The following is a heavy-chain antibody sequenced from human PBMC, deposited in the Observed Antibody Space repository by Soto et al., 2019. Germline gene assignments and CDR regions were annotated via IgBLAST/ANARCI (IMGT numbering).Heavy chain of an antibody. Sequence: QVQLQESGPGLVKPSETLSLTCTVSGGSISSYYWSWIRQPPGKGLEWIGYIYYSGSTNYNPSLKSRVTISVDTSKNQFSLRLSSVTAADTAVYYCARGRRGAGYVDYWGQGTLVTVSS. D-gene: IGHD6-19*01. J-gene: IGHJ4*02. CDR2: IYYSGST. CDR3: ARGRRGAGYVDY. CDR1: GGSISSYY. V-gene: IGHV4-59*01.